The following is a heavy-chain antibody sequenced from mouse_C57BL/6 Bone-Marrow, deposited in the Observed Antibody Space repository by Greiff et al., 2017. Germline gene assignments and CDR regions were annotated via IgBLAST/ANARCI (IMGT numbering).Heavy chain of an antibody. J-gene: IGHJ4*01. CDR1: GYAFTNYL. CDR2: INPGSGGT. CDR3: ARLVGDYDAMDY. D-gene: IGHD1-1*02. V-gene: IGHV1-54*01. Sequence: LQESGAELVRPGTSVKVSCKASGYAFTNYLIEWVKQRPGQGLEWIGVINPGSGGTNYNEKFKGKATLTADKSSSSAYMQLSSLTSEDSAVYFCARLVGDYDAMDYWGQGTSVTVSS.